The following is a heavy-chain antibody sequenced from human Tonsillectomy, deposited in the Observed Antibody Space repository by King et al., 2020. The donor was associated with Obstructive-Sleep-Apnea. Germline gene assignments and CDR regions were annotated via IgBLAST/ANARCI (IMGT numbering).Heavy chain of an antibody. CDR1: GYSFTSYW. D-gene: IGHD5-18*01. Sequence: QLVQSGAEVKKPGESLKISCKGSGYSFTSYWIGWVRQMPGKGLEWMGIIYPGDSDTRYSPSFQGQVTLSSDKSISTAYLQWSSLKASDTAMYYCARRGSTAMADDAFDIWGQGTMVTVSS. V-gene: IGHV5-51*01. J-gene: IGHJ3*02. CDR3: ARRGSTAMADDAFDI. CDR2: IYPGDSDT.